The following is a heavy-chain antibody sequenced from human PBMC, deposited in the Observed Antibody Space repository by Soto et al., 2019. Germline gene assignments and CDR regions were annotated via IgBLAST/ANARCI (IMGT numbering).Heavy chain of an antibody. V-gene: IGHV1-2*02. CDR1: GYTFTDSS. Sequence: ASVKVSCKTSGYTFTDSSMHWVRQAPGQGREWMGWINLNSGDTNYAEKFRGRVTMTRDTSIITAYMELTRLKSDDTAVYYCARDMGGYALYGPQTWGQATLCPVSS. CDR2: INLNSGDT. CDR3: ARDMGGYALYGPQT. J-gene: IGHJ4*02. D-gene: IGHD5-12*01.